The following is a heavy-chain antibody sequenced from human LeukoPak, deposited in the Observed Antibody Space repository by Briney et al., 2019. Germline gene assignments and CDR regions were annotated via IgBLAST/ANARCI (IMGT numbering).Heavy chain of an antibody. V-gene: IGHV3-23*01. CDR1: GFTFSSYA. CDR3: AKYRRYSSSWFDY. D-gene: IGHD6-13*01. CDR2: ISGSGGST. J-gene: IGHJ4*02. Sequence: PGGSLRLSCAAFGFTFSSYAMSWVRQAPGKGLEWVSAISGSGGSTYYADSVKGRFTISRDNSKNTLYLQMNSLRAEDTAVYYCAKYRRYSSSWFDYWGQGTLVTVSS.